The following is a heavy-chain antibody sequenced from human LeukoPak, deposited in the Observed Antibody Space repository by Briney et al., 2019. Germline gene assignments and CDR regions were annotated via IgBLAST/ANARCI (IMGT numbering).Heavy chain of an antibody. Sequence: ASVKVSCKASGYTFTGYYMHWVRQAPGQGREWMGWINPNSGGTNYAQKFQGRVTMTRDTSISTAYMELSRLRSDDTAVYYCARAALRLFDYYYYYMAVWGKGTTVTVSS. CDR3: ARAALRLFDYYYYYMAV. CDR1: GYTFTGYY. D-gene: IGHD3-16*01. CDR2: INPNSGGT. V-gene: IGHV1-2*02. J-gene: IGHJ6*03.